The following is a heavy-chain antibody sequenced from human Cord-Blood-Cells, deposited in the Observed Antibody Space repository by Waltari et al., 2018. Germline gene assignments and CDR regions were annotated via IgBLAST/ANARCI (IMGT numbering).Heavy chain of an antibody. D-gene: IGHD2-21*02. J-gene: IGHJ5*02. CDR3: AREGGDANWFDP. V-gene: IGHV1-69*04. CDR2: VIPILGIA. CDR1: GGTFSSYA. Sequence: QVQLVQSGAEVKKPGSSVKVSCKASGGTFSSYAISWVRQAPGQGLEWMGGVIPILGIANNAQKFQGRVTITADESTSTAYMGLSSLRSEETAVYYCAREGGDANWFDPWGQGTLVTVSS.